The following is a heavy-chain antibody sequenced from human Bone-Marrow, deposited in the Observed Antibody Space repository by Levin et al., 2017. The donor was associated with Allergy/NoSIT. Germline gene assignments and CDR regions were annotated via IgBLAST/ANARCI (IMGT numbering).Heavy chain of an antibody. Sequence: TGGSLRLSCAASGFTFSSYSMNWVRQAPGKGLEWVSSISSSSSYIYYADSVKGRFTISRDNAKNSLYLQMNSLRAEDTAVYYCARIAAAGKRRDFDYWGQGTLVTVSS. CDR2: ISSSSSYI. D-gene: IGHD6-13*01. CDR1: GFTFSSYS. V-gene: IGHV3-21*01. CDR3: ARIAAAGKRRDFDY. J-gene: IGHJ4*02.